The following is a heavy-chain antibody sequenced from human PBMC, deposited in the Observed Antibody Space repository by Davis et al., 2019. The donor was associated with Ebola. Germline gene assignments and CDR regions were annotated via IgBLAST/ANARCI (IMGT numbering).Heavy chain of an antibody. CDR1: GFTFSSYA. CDR3: ARPYYDFWSGYSRDYYYGMDV. J-gene: IGHJ6*02. V-gene: IGHV3-30-3*01. CDR2: ISYDGSNK. Sequence: GESLKISCAASGFTFSSYAMHWVRQAPGKGLEWVAVISYDGSNKYYADSVKGRFTISRDNSKNTLYLQMNSLRAEDTAVYYCARPYYDFWSGYSRDYYYGMDVWSQGTTVTVSS. D-gene: IGHD3-3*01.